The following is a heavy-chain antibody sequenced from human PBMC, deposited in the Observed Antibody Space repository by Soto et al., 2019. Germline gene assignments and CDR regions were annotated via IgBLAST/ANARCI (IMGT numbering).Heavy chain of an antibody. CDR2: IFWNDDR. V-gene: IGHV2-5*01. J-gene: IGHJ4*02. CDR3: AHRLDAACFTCFHL. Sequence: QITLRESGPPLVKSTQTLTLTCTFSGFSLRNSGMGVAWIRQPPGKALEWLSLIFWNDDRRYSPSLKSRLTITKDTSKNQVVLRMTNMDPVDTATYFCAHRLDAACFTCFHLWGQGTLVTVSS. CDR1: GFSLRNSGMG. D-gene: IGHD3-16*01.